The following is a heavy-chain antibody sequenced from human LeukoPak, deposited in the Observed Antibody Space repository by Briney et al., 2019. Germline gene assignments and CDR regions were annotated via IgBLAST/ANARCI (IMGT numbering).Heavy chain of an antibody. Sequence: GESLRLSCAASGFTFSDYYMNWLRQAPGKGLEWVSSISRGGNSIYYAESVKGRFTISRDSAKNSLYLQMNSLRAEDTAVYYCARDQYLDYRGQGTLVTVSS. CDR2: ISRGGNSI. CDR1: GFTFSDYY. CDR3: ARDQYLDY. V-gene: IGHV3-11*01. J-gene: IGHJ4*02.